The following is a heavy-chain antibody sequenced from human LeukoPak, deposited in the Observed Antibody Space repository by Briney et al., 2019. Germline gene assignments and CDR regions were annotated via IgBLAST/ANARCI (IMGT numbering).Heavy chain of an antibody. CDR1: GFTFSSYS. Sequence: GGSLRLSCAASGFTFSSYSMNWARQAPGKGLEWVSSISSSSSYIYYADSVKGRFTISRDNAKNSLYLQMNSLRAEDTAVYYCARKHSSGWYAHIDYWGQGTLVTVSS. D-gene: IGHD6-19*01. CDR3: ARKHSSGWYAHIDY. V-gene: IGHV3-21*01. J-gene: IGHJ4*02. CDR2: ISSSSSYI.